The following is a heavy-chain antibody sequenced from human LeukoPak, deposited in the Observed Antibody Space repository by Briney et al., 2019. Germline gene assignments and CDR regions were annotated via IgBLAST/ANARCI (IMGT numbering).Heavy chain of an antibody. J-gene: IGHJ4*02. CDR2: IYYSGST. CDR3: ARVGYYGSGSYTPPSTFDY. V-gene: IGHV4-31*03. Sequence: SETLSLTCTVSGGSISSGGYYWRWIRQHPGKGLEWIGYIYYSGSTYYNPSLKSRVTISVDTSKNQFSLKLSSVTAADTAVYYCARVGYYGSGSYTPPSTFDYWGQGTLVTVSS. D-gene: IGHD3-10*01. CDR1: GGSISSGGYY.